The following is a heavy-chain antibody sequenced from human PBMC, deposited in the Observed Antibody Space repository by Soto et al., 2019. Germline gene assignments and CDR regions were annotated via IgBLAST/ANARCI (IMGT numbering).Heavy chain of an antibody. CDR3: AKHGGVVPAARYTHTVVGYYYYYYMDV. D-gene: IGHD2-2*01. CDR1: GGSISSSSYY. J-gene: IGHJ6*03. Sequence: SETLSLTCTVSGGSISSSSYYWGWIRQPPGKGLEWIGSIYYSGSTYYNPSLKSRVTISVDTSKNQFSLKLSSVTAADTAVYYCAKHGGVVPAARYTHTVVGYYYYYYMDVWGKGTTVTVSS. V-gene: IGHV4-39*01. CDR2: IYYSGST.